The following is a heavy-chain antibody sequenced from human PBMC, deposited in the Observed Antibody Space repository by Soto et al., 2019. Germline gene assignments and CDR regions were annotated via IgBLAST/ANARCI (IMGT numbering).Heavy chain of an antibody. CDR3: ARDQSSYYYDSSGYLYYFDY. V-gene: IGHV1-3*01. D-gene: IGHD3-22*01. CDR2: INAGNGNT. CDR1: GYTFTSYA. Sequence: GASVKVFCKASGYTFTSYAMHWLRQSPGQRLEWMGWINAGNGNTKYSQKFQGRVTITRDTSASTAYMELSSLRSEDTAVYYCARDQSSYYYDSSGYLYYFDYWGQGTLVTVSS. J-gene: IGHJ4*02.